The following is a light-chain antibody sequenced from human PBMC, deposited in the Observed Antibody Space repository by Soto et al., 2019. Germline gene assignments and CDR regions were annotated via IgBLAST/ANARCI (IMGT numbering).Light chain of an antibody. CDR3: QQYNNWPTWT. CDR2: GAS. Sequence: EMVMTQSPATLSVSPGERATLSCRASQSVSSNLAWYQQKPGQAPRLLIYGASTGATGIPARFSGSGSGTEFTLTISSLQSDDFAVHYCQQYNNWPTWTFGQGTRWTS. V-gene: IGKV3-15*01. J-gene: IGKJ1*01. CDR1: QSVSSN.